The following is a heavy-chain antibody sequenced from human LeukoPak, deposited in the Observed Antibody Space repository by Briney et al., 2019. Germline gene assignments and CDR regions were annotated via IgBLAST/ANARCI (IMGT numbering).Heavy chain of an antibody. CDR3: ARGGRQWKTFTSPTDY. Sequence: PGGSLRLSCAASGFTFSSYSMNWVRQAPGKGLEWVSYISSSSSTIYYADSVKGRFTISRDNAKNSLYLQMNSLRAEDTAVYYCARGGRQWKTFTSPTDYWGQGTLVTVSS. V-gene: IGHV3-48*01. D-gene: IGHD6-19*01. CDR1: GFTFSSYS. J-gene: IGHJ4*02. CDR2: ISSSSSTI.